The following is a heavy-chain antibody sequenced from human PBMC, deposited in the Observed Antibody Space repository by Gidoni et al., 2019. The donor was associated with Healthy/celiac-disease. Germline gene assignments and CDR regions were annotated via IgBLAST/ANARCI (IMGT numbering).Heavy chain of an antibody. D-gene: IGHD4-17*01. V-gene: IGHV4-31*03. J-gene: IGHJ3*02. CDR2: IYYSGST. CDR1: GGSISSGGYY. CDR3: AGHATVTLTGAFDI. Sequence: QVQLQESGPGLVKPSQPLSLTCTVPGGSISSGGYYWSWIRQHPGKGLEWIGYIYYSGSTYYNPSLKSRVTISVDTSKNQFSLKLSSVTAADTAVYYCAGHATVTLTGAFDIWGQGTMVTVSS.